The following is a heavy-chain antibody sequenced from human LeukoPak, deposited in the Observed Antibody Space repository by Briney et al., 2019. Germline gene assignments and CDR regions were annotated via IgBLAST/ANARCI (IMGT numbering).Heavy chain of an antibody. CDR2: ISSSNSYI. CDR3: ARDQGLLVVAGRFGY. CDR1: GFTFSSYS. J-gene: IGHJ4*02. Sequence: GGLLRLSCAASGFTFSSYSMNWVRQAPGKGLEWVSSISSSNSYIYNADSVKGRSTNSRDNAKNSLYLQMNSLRAEDTAVYYCARDQGLLVVAGRFGYWGQGTMVTVSS. D-gene: IGHD6-19*01. V-gene: IGHV3-21*01.